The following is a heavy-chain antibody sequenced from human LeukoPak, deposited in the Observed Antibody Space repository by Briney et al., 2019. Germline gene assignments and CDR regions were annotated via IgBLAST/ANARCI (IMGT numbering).Heavy chain of an antibody. J-gene: IGHJ2*01. V-gene: IGHV3-23*01. CDR1: GFTFSSYS. CDR3: AKVSTIIEAGLRYFDL. CDR2: ISDSGGNS. D-gene: IGHD6-19*01. Sequence: GGSLRLSCAASGFTFSSYSMNWVRQAPGKGQEWVSSISDSGGNSFYIDSVKGRFTISRDNSKNTLYLQVNSLRAEDTALYYCAKVSTIIEAGLRYFDLWGRGTLVTVSS.